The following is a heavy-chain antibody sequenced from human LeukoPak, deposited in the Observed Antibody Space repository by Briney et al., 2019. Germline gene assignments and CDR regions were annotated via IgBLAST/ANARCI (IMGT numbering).Heavy chain of an antibody. CDR1: GFTFSSYA. CDR3: ARVVVATEDYYFDY. V-gene: IGHV3-30*04. CDR2: ISYDGSNK. Sequence: GGSLRLSCAASGFTFSSYAMHWVRQAPGKGLEWVAVISYDGSNKYYADSVKGRFTISRDNSKNTLYLQMNSLRAEDTAVYYCARVVVATEDYYFDYWGQGTLVTVSS. J-gene: IGHJ4*02. D-gene: IGHD5-12*01.